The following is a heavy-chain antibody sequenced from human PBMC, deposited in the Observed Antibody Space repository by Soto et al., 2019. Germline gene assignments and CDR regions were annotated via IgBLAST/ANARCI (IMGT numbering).Heavy chain of an antibody. CDR1: GFTFSSYN. J-gene: IGHJ4*02. CDR3: ARGGSGSSWYVDY. CDR2: ISSDSSTI. D-gene: IGHD6-13*01. Sequence: EVQLVESGGGLLQPGGSLRLSCAASGFTFSSYNMNWVRQAPGKGLEWVSYISSDSSTIYYADSVKGRFIISRDNAKNSLYLQMNSLRDEDAAVYYCARGGSGSSWYVDYWGQGTLVTVSS. V-gene: IGHV3-48*02.